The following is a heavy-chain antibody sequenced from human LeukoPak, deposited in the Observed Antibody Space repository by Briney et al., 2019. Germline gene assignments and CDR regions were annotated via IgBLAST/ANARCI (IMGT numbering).Heavy chain of an antibody. J-gene: IGHJ4*02. CDR1: GGSISSYY. Sequence: SETLSLACTVSGGSISSYYWSWIRQPPGKGLEWIGYIYYSGSTNYNPSLKSRVTISVDTSKNQFSLKLSSVTAADTAVYYCAREGVGVAAAFDYWGQGTLVTVSS. D-gene: IGHD6-13*01. V-gene: IGHV4-59*01. CDR3: AREGVGVAAAFDY. CDR2: IYYSGST.